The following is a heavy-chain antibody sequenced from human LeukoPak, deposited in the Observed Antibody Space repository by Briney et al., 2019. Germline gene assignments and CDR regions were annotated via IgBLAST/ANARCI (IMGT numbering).Heavy chain of an antibody. CDR2: INWNGGST. D-gene: IGHD3-22*01. CDR1: GFTFYDYG. V-gene: IGHV3-20*04. J-gene: IGHJ4*02. Sequence: GGSLRLSCAASGFTFYDYGMSWVRQAPGKGLEWVSGINWNGGSTGYADSVKGRFTISRDNAKNSLYLQMNSLRAEDTALYYCARATHYYESSGYDYWSQGTLVTVSS. CDR3: ARATHYYESSGYDY.